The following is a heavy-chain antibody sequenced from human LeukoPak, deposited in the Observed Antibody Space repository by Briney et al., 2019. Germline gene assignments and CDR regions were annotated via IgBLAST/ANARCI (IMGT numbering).Heavy chain of an antibody. J-gene: IGHJ6*03. CDR3: ARDPSSWYYYYMDV. D-gene: IGHD6-13*01. CDR2: ISGRGGGT. CDR1: GFTFSNYG. Sequence: GGTLTLSCAASGFTFSNYGMSWVRQAPGKGLEWVSAISGRGGGTYYADSVKGRFTTSRDNSKNTLYLQMNSLRAEDTAVYYCARDPSSWYYYYMDVWGKGTTVTVSS. V-gene: IGHV3-23*01.